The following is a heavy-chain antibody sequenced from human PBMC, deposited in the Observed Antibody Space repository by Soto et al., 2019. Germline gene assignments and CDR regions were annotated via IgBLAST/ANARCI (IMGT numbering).Heavy chain of an antibody. J-gene: IGHJ2*01. V-gene: IGHV3-30-3*01. CDR3: ARDPLWGTAMVLWYFDL. CDR2: ISYDGSNK. CDR1: GFTFSDYY. Sequence: GGSLRLSCAASGFTFSDYYMSWIRQAQGKGLEWVAVISYDGSNKYYADSVKGRFTISRDNSKNTLYLQMNSLRAEDTAVYYCARDPLWGTAMVLWYFDLWGRGTLVTVSS. D-gene: IGHD5-18*01.